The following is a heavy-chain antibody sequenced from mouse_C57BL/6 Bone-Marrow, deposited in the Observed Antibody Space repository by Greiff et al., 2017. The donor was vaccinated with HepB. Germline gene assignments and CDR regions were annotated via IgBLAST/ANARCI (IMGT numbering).Heavy chain of an antibody. CDR2: INPNNGGT. D-gene: IGHD2-10*02. J-gene: IGHJ2*01. Sequence: EVQLQQSGPELVKPGALVKIPCKASGYTFTDYNMDWVKQSHGKSLEWIGDINPNNGGTIYNQKFKGKATLTVDKSSSTAYMELRSLTSEDTAVYYCAKGYGNYEGFAYWGQGTTLTVSS. CDR3: AKGYGNYEGFAY. CDR1: GYTFTDYN. V-gene: IGHV1-18*01.